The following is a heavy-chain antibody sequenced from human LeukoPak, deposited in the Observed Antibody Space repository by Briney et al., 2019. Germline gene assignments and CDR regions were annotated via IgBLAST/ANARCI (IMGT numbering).Heavy chain of an antibody. J-gene: IGHJ4*02. V-gene: IGHV4-59*01. Sequence: SETLSLTCTVSGGSISSYYWSWIRQPPGKGLEWIGYIYYSGSTNYNPSLKSRVTISVDTSKSQFSLKLSSVTAADTAVYYCARGLYGRVDYWGQGTLVTVSS. CDR3: ARGLYGRVDY. CDR2: IYYSGST. CDR1: GGSISSYY. D-gene: IGHD4-17*01.